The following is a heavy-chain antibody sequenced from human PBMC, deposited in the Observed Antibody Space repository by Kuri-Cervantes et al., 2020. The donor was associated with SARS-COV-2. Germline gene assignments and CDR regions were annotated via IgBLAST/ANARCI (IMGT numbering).Heavy chain of an antibody. CDR1: GFTFGSYW. J-gene: IGHJ3*02. CDR2: INSDGSST. D-gene: IGHD6-19*01. V-gene: IGHV3-74*01. CDR3: ARDPDSSGWYAGDAFDI. Sequence: GGSLRLSCAASGFTFGSYWMHWVRQAPGKGLVWVSRINSDGSSTSYADSVKGRFTISRDNAKNTLYLQMNSLRAEDTAVYYCARDPDSSGWYAGDAFDIWGQGTMVTVSS.